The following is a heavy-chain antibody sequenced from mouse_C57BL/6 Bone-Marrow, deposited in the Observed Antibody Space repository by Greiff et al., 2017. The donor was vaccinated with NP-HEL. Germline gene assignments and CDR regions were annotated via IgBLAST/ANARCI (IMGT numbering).Heavy chain of an antibody. V-gene: IGHV5-4*01. CDR3: ARDYYALRAWFAY. D-gene: IGHD1-1*01. CDR2: ISDGGSYT. CDR1: GFTFSSYA. Sequence: DVMLVESGGGLVKPGGSLKLSCAASGFTFSSYAMSWVRQTPEKRLEWVATISDGGSYTYYPDNVKGRFTISRYNAKNNLYLQMSHLKSEDTAMYYCARDYYALRAWFAYWGQGTLVTVSA. J-gene: IGHJ3*01.